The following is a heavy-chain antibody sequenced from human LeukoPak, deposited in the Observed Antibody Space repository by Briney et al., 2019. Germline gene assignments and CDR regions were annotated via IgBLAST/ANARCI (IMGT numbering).Heavy chain of an antibody. CDR1: GFIFSSHA. CDR3: AKGDNSGSSSSYDY. J-gene: IGHJ4*02. V-gene: IGHV3-23*01. Sequence: GGSLRLSCAASGFIFSSHAMNWVRQAPGKGLEWVSGISGGGGSTYFADSVKGRFTISRDNSKNTLSLQMNSLRAEDTAVYYCAKGDNSGSSSSYDYWGQGTLVTVSS. D-gene: IGHD3-10*01. CDR2: ISGGGGST.